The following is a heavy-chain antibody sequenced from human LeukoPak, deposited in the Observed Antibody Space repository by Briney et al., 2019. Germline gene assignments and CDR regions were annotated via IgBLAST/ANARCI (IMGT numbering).Heavy chain of an antibody. D-gene: IGHD3-9*01. J-gene: IGHJ4*02. Sequence: SETLSLTCAVYGGSFSGYYWSWIRQPPGKGLEWIGEINHSGSTNYNPSLKSRVTISVDTSKNQFSLKLSSVTAADTAVYYCARGYFDWLYDYWGQGTLVTVSS. CDR1: GGSFSGYY. CDR3: ARGYFDWLYDY. CDR2: INHSGST. V-gene: IGHV4-34*01.